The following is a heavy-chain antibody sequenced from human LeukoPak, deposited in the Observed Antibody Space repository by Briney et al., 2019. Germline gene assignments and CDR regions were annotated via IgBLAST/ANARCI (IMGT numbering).Heavy chain of an antibody. V-gene: IGHV4-4*02. CDR2: MYLSGTT. J-gene: IGHJ4*02. CDR3: AGLVGRYSSGLYYYYFDY. Sequence: PSETLSLTCAVSGGSISSSNWWSWVRQPPGQGLEWVGEMYLSGTTHSNPSVKSRVTISIDKSKNQFFLNLSSVTAADTAVYYCAGLVGRYSSGLYYYYFDYWGQGTLVTVSS. D-gene: IGHD3-22*01. CDR1: GGSISSSNW.